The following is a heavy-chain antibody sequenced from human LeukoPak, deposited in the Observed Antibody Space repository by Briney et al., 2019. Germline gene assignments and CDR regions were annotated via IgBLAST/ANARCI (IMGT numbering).Heavy chain of an antibody. J-gene: IGHJ4*02. CDR1: GGTFSSYA. Sequence: SVKVSCKASGGTFSSYAISWVRQAPGQGLEWMGRIIPIFGTANYAQKFQGRVTITTDESTSTAYMELGSLRSEDTAVYYCARVASSSWYYFDYWGQGTLVTVSS. D-gene: IGHD6-13*01. CDR2: IIPIFGTA. V-gene: IGHV1-69*05. CDR3: ARVASSSWYYFDY.